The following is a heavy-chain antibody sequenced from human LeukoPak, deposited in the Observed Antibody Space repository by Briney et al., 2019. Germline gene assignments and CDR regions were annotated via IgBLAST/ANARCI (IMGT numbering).Heavy chain of an antibody. J-gene: IGHJ4*02. CDR2: IWYDGSNK. Sequence: GRSLRLSCAASGFTFSSYGVHWVRQAPGKGLEWVAVIWYDGSNKYYADSVKGRFTISRDNSKNTLYLQMNSLRAEDTAVYYCAKGLWAGSARLKDAFDYWGQGTLVIVSS. V-gene: IGHV3-33*06. D-gene: IGHD3-16*01. CDR1: GFTFSSYG. CDR3: AKGLWAGSARLKDAFDY.